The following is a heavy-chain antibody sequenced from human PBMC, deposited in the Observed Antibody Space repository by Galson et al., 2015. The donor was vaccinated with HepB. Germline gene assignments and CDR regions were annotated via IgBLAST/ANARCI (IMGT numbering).Heavy chain of an antibody. Sequence: ETLSLTCAVYGGSFSGYYWSWIRQPPGKGLEWIGEINHSGSTNYNPSLKSRVTISVDTSKNQFSLKLSSVTAADTAVYYCARGPTYSSSRLYNWFDPWGQGTLVTVSS. CDR3: ARGPTYSSSRLYNWFDP. CDR2: INHSGST. D-gene: IGHD6-6*01. V-gene: IGHV4-34*01. J-gene: IGHJ5*02. CDR1: GGSFSGYY.